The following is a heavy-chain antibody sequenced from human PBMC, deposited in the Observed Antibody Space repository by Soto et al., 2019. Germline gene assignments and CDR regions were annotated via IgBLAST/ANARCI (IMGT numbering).Heavy chain of an antibody. CDR3: ARIDTQDAFAI. D-gene: IGHD2-15*01. CDR2: ISSSSSYT. J-gene: IGHJ3*02. CDR1: GFTFSDYY. Sequence: QVQLVESGGGLVKPGGSLRLSCAASGFTFSDYYMSWIRQAPGKGLEWVSYISSSSSYTKYADSVKGRFTISRDNAKNSLYLQMNRLRAEDTAVYYCARIDTQDAFAIWGQGTMVTVSS. V-gene: IGHV3-11*05.